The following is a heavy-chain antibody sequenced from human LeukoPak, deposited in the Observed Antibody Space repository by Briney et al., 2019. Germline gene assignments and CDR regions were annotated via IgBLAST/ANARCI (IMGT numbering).Heavy chain of an antibody. CDR3: ARGPGGAAGVYFDY. D-gene: IGHD2-15*01. J-gene: IGHJ4*02. CDR2: IYHSGNT. V-gene: IGHV4-38-2*02. Sequence: PSETLSLTCTVSGYSLRSGYYWGWIRQPPGKEMEWIGSIYHSGNTYYNPSLKSRVIMSVDTSKNQFSLKLSSVTAADTAVYYCARGPGGAAGVYFDYWGQGTLVAVSS. CDR1: GYSLRSGYY.